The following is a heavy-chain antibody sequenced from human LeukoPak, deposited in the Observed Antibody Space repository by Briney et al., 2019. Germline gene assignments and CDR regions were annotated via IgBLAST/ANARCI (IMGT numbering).Heavy chain of an antibody. Sequence: SETLSLTCTVSGGSINSSDYYWGWIRQPPGKGLEWIGRIYTSGSANYNPSLKSRVTISVDTSKNQFSLKLSSVTAAGTAVYYCARGVESGPVWFDPWGQGTLVTVSS. V-gene: IGHV4-39*07. J-gene: IGHJ5*02. CDR2: IYTSGSA. CDR1: GGSINSSDYY. CDR3: ARGVESGPVWFDP.